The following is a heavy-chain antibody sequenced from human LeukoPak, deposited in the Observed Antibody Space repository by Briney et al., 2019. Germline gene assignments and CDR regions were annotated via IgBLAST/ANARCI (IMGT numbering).Heavy chain of an antibody. CDR1: GFTFGDYA. J-gene: IGHJ4*02. Sequence: GGSLCLSCTASGFTFGDYAMSWVRQAPGKGLEWVGFIRSKAYGGTTEYAASVKGRFTISRDDSKSIAYLQMNSLKTEDTAVYYCTRFPGGYWGQGTLVTVSS. V-gene: IGHV3-49*04. CDR2: IRSKAYGGTT. CDR3: TRFPGGY. D-gene: IGHD3-16*01.